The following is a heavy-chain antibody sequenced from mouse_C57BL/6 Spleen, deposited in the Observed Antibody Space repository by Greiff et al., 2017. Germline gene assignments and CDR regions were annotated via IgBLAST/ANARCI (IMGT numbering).Heavy chain of an antibody. CDR3: ARERGYENYFEN. CDR1: GFNINNSY. V-gene: IGHV14-3*01. CDR2: IDPANGNT. J-gene: IGHJ2*01. D-gene: IGHD2-2*01. Sequence: VQLQQSVAELVRPGASVKLSCTASGFNINNSYMHWVKQRPEQGLEWIGRIDPANGNTNYAPKFQGKATITADTSSNTAYLPLSSLTSEYTAICYCARERGYENYFENWGEGATRTVSS.